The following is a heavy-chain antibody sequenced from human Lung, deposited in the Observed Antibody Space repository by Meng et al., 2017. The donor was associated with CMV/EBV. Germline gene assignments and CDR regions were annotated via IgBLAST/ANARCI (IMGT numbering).Heavy chain of an antibody. CDR3: AAEGENSGDESRDAFDL. CDR2: IYTGSIT. CDR1: GFTVSSNY. Sequence: GGSLRLXXAVSGFTVSSNYMSWVRQALGKGLEWVSVIYTGSITYYADYVKGRFTISRDNSKNTLYLQMNSLRADDTAVYYCAAEGENSGDESRDAFDLWGQGTMVTVSS. V-gene: IGHV3-66*02. J-gene: IGHJ3*01. D-gene: IGHD6-25*01.